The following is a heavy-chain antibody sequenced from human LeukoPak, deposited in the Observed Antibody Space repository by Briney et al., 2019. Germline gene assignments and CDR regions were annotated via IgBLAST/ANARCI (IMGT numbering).Heavy chain of an antibody. J-gene: IGHJ4*02. V-gene: IGHV4-34*01. D-gene: IGHD3-10*01. Sequence: SETLSLTCAVYGGSFSGYYWSWIRQPPGKGLEWIGEINHSGSTNYNPSLKSRVTISVDTSKNQFSLKLSSVTAADTAVYYRARHWVRLWFGELYYYFDYWGQGTLVTVSS. CDR3: ARHWVRLWFGELYYYFDY. CDR2: INHSGST. CDR1: GGSFSGYY.